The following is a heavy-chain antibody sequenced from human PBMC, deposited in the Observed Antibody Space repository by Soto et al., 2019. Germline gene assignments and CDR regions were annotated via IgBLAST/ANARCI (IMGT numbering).Heavy chain of an antibody. CDR1: GFIFSDYW. D-gene: IGHD3-10*01. CDR2: IKPNGSEK. Sequence: EVQLVESGGGLVQPGGSLSLSCAASGFIFSDYWMSWVRQAPGKGLEWVANIKPNGSEKYYVDSVKGRFTXSRDXAEXXXXXXXXXXXXXXTXVYYXXRGKSXRSFDYWGQGALVTV. CDR3: XRGKSXRSFDY. V-gene: IGHV3-7*01. J-gene: IGHJ4*02.